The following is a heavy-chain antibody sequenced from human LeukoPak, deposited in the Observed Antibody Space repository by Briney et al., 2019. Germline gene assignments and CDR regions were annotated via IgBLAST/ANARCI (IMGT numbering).Heavy chain of an antibody. CDR3: ARDGGYDILTGYFAYYGMDV. J-gene: IGHJ6*02. CDR1: GGTFSSYA. CDR2: IIPILGIA. Sequence: SVKVSCKASGGTFSSYAISWVRQAPGQGLEWMGRIIPILGIANYAQKFQGRVTITADKSTSTAYMELRSLRSDDTAVYYCARDGGYDILTGYFAYYGMDVWGQGTTVTVSS. D-gene: IGHD3-9*01. V-gene: IGHV1-69*04.